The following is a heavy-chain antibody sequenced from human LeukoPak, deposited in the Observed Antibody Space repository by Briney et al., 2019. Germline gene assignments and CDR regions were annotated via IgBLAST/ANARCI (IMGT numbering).Heavy chain of an antibody. D-gene: IGHD3-22*01. CDR2: IYPGDSDT. CDR3: AKYYYDRSVGPFDY. Sequence: GESLKISCKGSGYSFPTYWIGWVRQMPGKGLEWMGIIYPGDSDTRYSASFQGQVTISADKSKDTAYLQWNSLKPSDTAMYYCAKYYYDRSVGPFDYWGQGTLVTVSS. J-gene: IGHJ4*02. CDR1: GYSFPTYW. V-gene: IGHV5-51*01.